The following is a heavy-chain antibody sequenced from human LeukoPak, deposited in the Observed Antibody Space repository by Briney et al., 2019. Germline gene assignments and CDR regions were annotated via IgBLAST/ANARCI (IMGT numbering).Heavy chain of an antibody. Sequence: GRSLRLSCAASGFTFSSYAMSWVRQAPGKGLEWVSAISGSGGSTYYADSVKGRFTISRDNSKNTLYLQMDSLRAEDTAVYYCAKDRDKGAAIYYFDSWGQGALVTVSS. CDR1: GFTFSSYA. CDR3: AKDRDKGAAIYYFDS. V-gene: IGHV3-23*01. D-gene: IGHD5-24*01. J-gene: IGHJ4*02. CDR2: ISGSGGST.